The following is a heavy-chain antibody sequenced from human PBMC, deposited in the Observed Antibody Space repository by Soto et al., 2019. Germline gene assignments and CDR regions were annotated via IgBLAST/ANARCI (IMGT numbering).Heavy chain of an antibody. J-gene: IGHJ4*02. V-gene: IGHV3-30*18. D-gene: IGHD6-19*01. CDR1: GFTFSSYG. CDR2: ISYDGSNK. CDR3: ANDSLVGIAVAIDY. Sequence: GGSLRLSCAASGFTFSSYGMHWVRQAPGKGLEWVAVISYDGSNKYYADSVKGRFTISRDNSKNTLYLQMNSLRAEDTAVYYCANDSLVGIAVAIDYWGQGTLVPVSS.